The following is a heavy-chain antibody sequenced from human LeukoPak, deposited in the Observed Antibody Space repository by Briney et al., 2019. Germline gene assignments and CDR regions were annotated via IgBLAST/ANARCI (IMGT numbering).Heavy chain of an antibody. Sequence: PSETLSLTCTVSGGSISGYYWSWIRQPPGKGLEWVGYIYYSGSTNYNPSLKSRVTISVDTSKNQFSLKLSSVTAADTAVYYCARDKGYCSSTSCYTGNMDVWGKGTTVTVSS. J-gene: IGHJ6*03. CDR2: IYYSGST. CDR3: ARDKGYCSSTSCYTGNMDV. D-gene: IGHD2-2*02. CDR1: GGSISGYY. V-gene: IGHV4-59*12.